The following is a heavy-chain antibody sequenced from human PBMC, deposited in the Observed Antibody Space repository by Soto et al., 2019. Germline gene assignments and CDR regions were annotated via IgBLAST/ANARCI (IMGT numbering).Heavy chain of an antibody. CDR1: GFTFSSYG. V-gene: IGHV3-33*01. CDR2: IWYDGSNK. Sequence: QPGGSLRLSCAASGFTFSSYGMHWVRQAPGKGLEWVAVIWYDGSNKYYADSVKGRFTISRDNSKNTLYLQMNSLRAEDTAVYYCARDFFDSSSTSCYKDMFVWGQVTTVTVT. D-gene: IGHD2-2*02. J-gene: IGHJ6*02. CDR3: ARDFFDSSSTSCYKDMFV.